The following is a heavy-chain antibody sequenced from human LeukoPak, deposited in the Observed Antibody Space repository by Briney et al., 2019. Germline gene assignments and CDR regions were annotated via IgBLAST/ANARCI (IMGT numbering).Heavy chain of an antibody. CDR3: ARLRYYYDSSGPAPFDY. J-gene: IGHJ4*02. CDR2: ISAYNGNT. V-gene: IGHV1-18*01. Sequence: GASVKVSCKASGYTFTSYGISWVRQAPGQGLEWMGWISAYNGNTNCAQKLQGRVTMTTDTSTSTAYMELRSLRSDDTAVYYCARLRYYYDSSGPAPFDYWGQGTLVTVSS. CDR1: GYTFTSYG. D-gene: IGHD3-22*01.